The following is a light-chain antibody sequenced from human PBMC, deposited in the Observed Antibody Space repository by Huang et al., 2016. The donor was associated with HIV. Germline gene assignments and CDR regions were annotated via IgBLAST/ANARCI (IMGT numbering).Light chain of an antibody. CDR2: HAY. CDR1: QDITHY. Sequence: DIQMTQSPSSLSASVGDRVTITCQASQDITHYLNWYQQQPGKAPKLLICHAYILKTGVPSRFSGSGSGTDFTFTISGLQPEDIGTYYCQQYDNLPWTFGQGTRVEIK. CDR3: QQYDNLPWT. J-gene: IGKJ1*01. V-gene: IGKV1-33*01.